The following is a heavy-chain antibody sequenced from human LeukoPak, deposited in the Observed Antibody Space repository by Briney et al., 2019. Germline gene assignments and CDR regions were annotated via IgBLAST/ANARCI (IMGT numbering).Heavy chain of an antibody. J-gene: IGHJ4*02. D-gene: IGHD6-19*01. CDR1: GGSISSYY. Sequence: SETVSLTCTVSGGSISSYYWSWIRQTPGKGLEWIGYIYYSGSTNYNPSLKSRVTISVDTSKNQFSLKLSSVTAADTAVYYCATRGYSSGCFDYWGQGTLVTVSS. V-gene: IGHV4-59*08. CDR2: IYYSGST. CDR3: ATRGYSSGCFDY.